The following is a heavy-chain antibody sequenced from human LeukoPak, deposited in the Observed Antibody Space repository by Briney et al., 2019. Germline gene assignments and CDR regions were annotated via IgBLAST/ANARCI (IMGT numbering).Heavy chain of an antibody. J-gene: IGHJ4*02. Sequence: GGSLSLSCAASGFTFSSYWMSWVRQAPGKGLEWVANIKQDGSEKYYVDSVKGRFTISRDNAKNPLYLQMNSLRAEDTAVCYCARDGPREYQLLYYFDYWGQGTLVTVSS. CDR3: ARDGPREYQLLYYFDY. V-gene: IGHV3-7*03. CDR1: GFTFSSYW. CDR2: IKQDGSEK. D-gene: IGHD2-2*01.